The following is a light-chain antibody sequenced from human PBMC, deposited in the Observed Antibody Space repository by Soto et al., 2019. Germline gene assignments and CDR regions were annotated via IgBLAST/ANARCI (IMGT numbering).Light chain of an antibody. V-gene: IGLV1-44*01. CDR2: RNN. Sequence: QSVLTQPPSASGTPGQRVTISCSGSSSNIGSNTVNWYQQLPGTSPKLVIYRNNQRPSGVPDRYSGSKSGNSAFLAISGLQSEDEADYYCVAWDDSLNGYVVFGGGTKVTVL. CDR3: VAWDDSLNGYVV. CDR1: SSNIGSNT. J-gene: IGLJ2*01.